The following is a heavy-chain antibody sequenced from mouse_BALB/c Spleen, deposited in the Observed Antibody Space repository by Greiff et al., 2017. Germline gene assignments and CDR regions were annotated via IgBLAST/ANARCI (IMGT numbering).Heavy chain of an antibody. V-gene: IGHV1S81*02. CDR3: TRAEGYGYGDY. CDR1: GYTFTSYY. D-gene: IGHD2-2*01. J-gene: IGHJ2*01. CDR2: INPSNGGT. Sequence: QVQLKQSGAELVKPGASVKLSCKASGYTFTSYYMYWVKQRPGQGLEWIGEINPSNGGTNFNEKFKSKATLTVDKSSSTAYMQLSSLTSEDSAVYYCTRAEGYGYGDYWGQGTTLTVSS.